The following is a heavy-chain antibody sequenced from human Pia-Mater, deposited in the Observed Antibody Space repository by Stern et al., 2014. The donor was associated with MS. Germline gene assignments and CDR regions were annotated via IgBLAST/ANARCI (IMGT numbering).Heavy chain of an antibody. J-gene: IGHJ4*02. Sequence: VQLVESGPGLGKPSQTLSLTCTGSGGSISSGGYYWSWIRQHPGKGLEWIGYIYYSGSTYYNPSLKSRVTISVDTSKNQFSLKLSSVTAADTAVYYCARVSYDFWSGYYVFDYWGQGTLATVSS. CDR2: IYYSGST. V-gene: IGHV4-31*03. CDR3: ARVSYDFWSGYYVFDY. D-gene: IGHD3-3*01. CDR1: GGSISSGGYY.